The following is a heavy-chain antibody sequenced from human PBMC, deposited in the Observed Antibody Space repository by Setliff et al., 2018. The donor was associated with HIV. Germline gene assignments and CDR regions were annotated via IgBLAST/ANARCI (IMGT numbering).Heavy chain of an antibody. Sequence: SETLSLTCTVSGGSISRSRNYWGWIRQPPGKGLESIGTIYYSGSTYYKSSLKSRLTISVDTSKNQFSLKMSSVTAADTAVYYCARARGPEGYFDSWGQGTLVTVSS. D-gene: IGHD3-10*01. CDR2: IYYSGST. CDR1: GGSISRSRNY. CDR3: ARARGPEGYFDS. J-gene: IGHJ4*02. V-gene: IGHV4-39*07.